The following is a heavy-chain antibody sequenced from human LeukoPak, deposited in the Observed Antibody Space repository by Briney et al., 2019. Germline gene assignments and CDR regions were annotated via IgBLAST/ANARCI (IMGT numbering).Heavy chain of an antibody. J-gene: IGHJ4*02. CDR3: AKEFFYDSSGYYGALGY. D-gene: IGHD3-22*01. V-gene: IGHV3-30*02. Sequence: GGSLRLSCAASGFTFSSYGMHWVRQAPGKGLEWVAFIRYDGSNKYYADSVKGRFTISRDNSKNTLYLQMNSLRAEDTAVYYCAKEFFYDSSGYYGALGYWGQGTLVTVSS. CDR1: GFTFSSYG. CDR2: IRYDGSNK.